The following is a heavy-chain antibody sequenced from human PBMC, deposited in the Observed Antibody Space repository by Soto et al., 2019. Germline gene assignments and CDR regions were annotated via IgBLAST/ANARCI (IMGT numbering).Heavy chain of an antibody. CDR1: GGSINSRSYS. Sequence: SETLSLTCTVSGGSINSRSYSWGWIRQSPGKGLEWIGSIYYSGSTYYNPSLKSRGAMFVDTSKNQFSLKLRSVSAADTAVYYCARQRTSVVTQAYFDVGGQGSLVTVSS. D-gene: IGHD2-21*02. V-gene: IGHV4-39*01. J-gene: IGHJ4*02. CDR3: ARQRTSVVTQAYFDV. CDR2: IYYSGST.